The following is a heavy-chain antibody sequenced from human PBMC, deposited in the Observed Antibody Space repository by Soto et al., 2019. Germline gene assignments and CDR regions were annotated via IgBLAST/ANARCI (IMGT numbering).Heavy chain of an antibody. Sequence: QVHLVQSGGELKRPGASVKVSCRASGFSFTNIGITWVRQAPGQGLEWMGWISNYNGDTNDAQKFQDRVTVTTDTSTSTAYLELRSLRSDDTAVIYCARASRGDYCTGGGCYSDYWGQGTLVTVSS. J-gene: IGHJ4*02. CDR2: ISNYNGDT. CDR3: ARASRGDYCTGGGCYSDY. V-gene: IGHV1-18*01. CDR1: GFSFTNIG. D-gene: IGHD2-8*02.